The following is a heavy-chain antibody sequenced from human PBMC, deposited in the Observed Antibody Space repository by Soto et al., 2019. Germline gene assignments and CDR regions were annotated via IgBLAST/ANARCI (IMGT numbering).Heavy chain of an antibody. CDR2: ISGSGGST. D-gene: IGHD7-27*01. CDR3: AKEVSLGSTVDLGY. Sequence: WGSLRLSCASSVFTFSIFAMSWVRQSPGKGLEWVSTISGSGGSTYYADAVKGRFTISRDNSMGTLYLQMKSLRVEDTAIYYCAKEVSLGSTVDLGYWGQGAMVTVSS. J-gene: IGHJ4*02. CDR1: VFTFSIFA. V-gene: IGHV3-23*01.